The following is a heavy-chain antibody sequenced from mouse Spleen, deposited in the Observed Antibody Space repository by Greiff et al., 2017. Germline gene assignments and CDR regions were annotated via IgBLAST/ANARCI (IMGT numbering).Heavy chain of an antibody. CDR2: IYPGDGDT. J-gene: IGHJ4*01. CDR1: GYAFSSYW. Sequence: VQLQQSGAELVKPGASVKISCKASGYAFSSYWMNWVKQRPGKGLEWIGQIYPGDGDTNYNGKFKGKATLTADKSSSTAYMQLSSLTSEDSAVYFCARGDYYGSSYAIDYWGQGTSVTVSS. D-gene: IGHD1-1*01. V-gene: IGHV1-80*01. CDR3: ARGDYYGSSYAIDY.